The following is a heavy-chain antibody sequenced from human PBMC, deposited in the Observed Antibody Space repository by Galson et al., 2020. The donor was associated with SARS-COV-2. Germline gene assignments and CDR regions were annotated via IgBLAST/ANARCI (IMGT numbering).Heavy chain of an antibody. CDR3: ASLTNFYQPLSDY. D-gene: IGHD2-2*01. CDR2: ISWNSGSI. Sequence: SLRLSCAASGFTFDDYAMHWVRQAPGKGLEWVSGISWNSGSIGYADSVKGRFTISRDNAKNSLYLQMNSLRAEDTALYYCASLTNFYQPLSDYWGQGTLVTVSS. V-gene: IGHV3-9*01. CDR1: GFTFDDYA. J-gene: IGHJ4*02.